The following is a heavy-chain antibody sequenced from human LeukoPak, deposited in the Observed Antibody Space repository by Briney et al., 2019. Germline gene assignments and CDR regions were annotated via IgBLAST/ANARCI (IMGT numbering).Heavy chain of an antibody. J-gene: IGHJ6*03. V-gene: IGHV3-7*01. CDR3: ARVQNYYGSGSYYMDV. D-gene: IGHD3-10*01. Sequence: GGSLRLSCAASGFTFSSYWMSWVRQAPGKGLEWVANIKQDGSEKYYVDSVKGRFTISRDNAKNSLYLQMNSLRAEDTVVYYCARVQNYYGSGSYYMDVWGKGTTVTVSS. CDR1: GFTFSSYW. CDR2: IKQDGSEK.